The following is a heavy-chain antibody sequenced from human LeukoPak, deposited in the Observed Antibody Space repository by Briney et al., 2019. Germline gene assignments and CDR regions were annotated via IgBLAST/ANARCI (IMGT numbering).Heavy chain of an antibody. CDR3: ARDRIYYDSSGYYLLDY. V-gene: IGHV3-48*03. J-gene: IGHJ4*02. CDR1: GFTFSSYE. CDR2: ISSSGSNT. D-gene: IGHD3-22*01. Sequence: GGSLRLSCAASGFTFSSYEMNWVRQAPGKELEWVSYISSSGSNTYYADSVKGRFTISRDIAKNSLYLQVNSLRAEDTAVYYCARDRIYYDSSGYYLLDYWGQGTLVTVSS.